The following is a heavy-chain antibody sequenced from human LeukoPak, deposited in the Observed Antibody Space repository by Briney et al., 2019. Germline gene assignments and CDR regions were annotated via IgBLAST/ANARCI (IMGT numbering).Heavy chain of an antibody. D-gene: IGHD3-9*01. J-gene: IGHJ6*02. V-gene: IGHV3-23*01. CDR2: ITGSGDST. Sequence: GGSLGLSCAAAGFTFSSYAMNWVRQAPGKGLEWVSAITGSGDSTYYADSVKGRFTISRDNSKNTLYLQMNSLRAEDTAVYYCAKARYQRYYYGMDVWGQGTTVTVSS. CDR1: GFTFSSYA. CDR3: AKARYQRYYYGMDV.